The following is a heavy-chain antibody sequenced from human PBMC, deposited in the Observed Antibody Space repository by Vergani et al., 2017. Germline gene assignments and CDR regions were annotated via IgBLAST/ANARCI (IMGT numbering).Heavy chain of an antibody. J-gene: IGHJ3*02. CDR1: VYPFTSYY. D-gene: IGHD3-16*01. CDR3: ARDATVGI. Sequence: QVQLVQSGAELKNPGSSVKVSCKASVYPFTSYYMHWVRQAPGQGLEWMGWINPNSGDTNYAQKFQGRVTMTTDTSISTAYMELSRLRSDDTAVYYCARDATVGIWGQGTMVTDS. V-gene: IGHV1-2*02. CDR2: INPNSGDT.